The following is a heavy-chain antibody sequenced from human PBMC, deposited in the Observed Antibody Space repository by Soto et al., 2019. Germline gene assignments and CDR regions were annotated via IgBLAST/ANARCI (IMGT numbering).Heavy chain of an antibody. CDR1: GFTFSSYA. V-gene: IGHV3-23*01. CDR2: IGGSGGST. J-gene: IGHJ6*02. D-gene: IGHD3-22*01. CDR3: AKDPYYYDTSEMDV. Sequence: GGSLRLSCAASGFTFSSYAMSWVRQAPGKGLEWVSAIGGSGGSTYYADSVKGRFTISRDNSKNTLFLQMNSLRAEDTAVYYCAKDPYYYDTSEMDVWGQGPTVTASS.